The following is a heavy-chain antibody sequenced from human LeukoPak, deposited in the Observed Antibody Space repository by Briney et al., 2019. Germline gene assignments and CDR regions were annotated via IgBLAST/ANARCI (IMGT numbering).Heavy chain of an antibody. CDR2: IYPGDSDT. CDR3: ARPNGGRLWAWYFDY. J-gene: IGHJ4*02. CDR1: GYSFATYW. Sequence: GESLKISCKASGYSFATYWIGWVRQTPGKGLEWMGLIYPGDSDTRYSPSFQGQVTISADKSISSTSLQWRSRKASDTAMYYCARPNGGRLWAWYFDYWGQGTPVTVSS. V-gene: IGHV5-51*01. D-gene: IGHD7-27*01.